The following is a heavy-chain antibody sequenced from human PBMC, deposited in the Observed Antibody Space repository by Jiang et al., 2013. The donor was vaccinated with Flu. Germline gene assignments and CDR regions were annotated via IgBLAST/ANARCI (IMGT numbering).Heavy chain of an antibody. CDR2: KT. CDR3: ARDNGNYARWVAS. J-gene: IGHJ4*02. D-gene: IGHD4-17*01. Sequence: KTVYAKRFQGRVTMTRDTSTNTAYMEVTSLRSEDTAVYYCARDNGNYARWVASWGQGTLVTVSS. V-gene: IGHV1-8*01.